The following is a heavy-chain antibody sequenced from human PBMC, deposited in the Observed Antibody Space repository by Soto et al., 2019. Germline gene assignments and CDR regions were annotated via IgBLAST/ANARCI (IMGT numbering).Heavy chain of an antibody. V-gene: IGHV1-18*01. J-gene: IGHJ6*02. CDR3: ARTGIAVAGFYYYYGMDV. Sequence: QVQLVQSGAEVKKPGASVKVSCKASGYTFTSYGISWVRQAPGQGLEWMGWISAYNGNTNYAQKLQGRVTMTTDTPTSTAYMELRSLRSDDTAVYYCARTGIAVAGFYYYYGMDVWGQGTTVTVSS. CDR1: GYTFTSYG. D-gene: IGHD6-19*01. CDR2: ISAYNGNT.